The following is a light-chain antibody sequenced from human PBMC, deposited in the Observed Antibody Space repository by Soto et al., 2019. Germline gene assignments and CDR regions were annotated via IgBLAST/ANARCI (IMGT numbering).Light chain of an antibody. CDR1: QGISSY. Sequence: IQLTQSPSSLSASVGDRVTITCRASQGISSYLAWYQQKPGKAPKLLIYAASTLQSGVPSRFSGSGSGTDFTLTISSLQPEDCATYYCQQLDTYPPFGPGTKVDIK. J-gene: IGKJ3*01. V-gene: IGKV1-9*01. CDR3: QQLDTYPP. CDR2: AAS.